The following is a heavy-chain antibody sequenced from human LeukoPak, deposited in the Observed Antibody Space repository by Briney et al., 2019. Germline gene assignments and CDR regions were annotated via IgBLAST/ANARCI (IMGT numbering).Heavy chain of an antibody. V-gene: IGHV1-8*01. Sequence: PSVKLSCKPSRYTFTIYDTNCVRPATERGLEWIGWMKPNIDKTRYAAKFQGRVTMTRTTSISTAYMELRTLSSADTAVYYCARVLRSRLMGVIWFGASGAFDIWGQGTMVTVSS. D-gene: IGHD3-10*01. CDR1: RYTFTIYD. CDR3: ARVLRSRLMGVIWFGASGAFDI. CDR2: MKPNIDKT. J-gene: IGHJ3*02.